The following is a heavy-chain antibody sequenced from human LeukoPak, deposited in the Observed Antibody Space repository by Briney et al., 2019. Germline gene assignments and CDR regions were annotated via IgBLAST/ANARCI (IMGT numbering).Heavy chain of an antibody. CDR1: GGSFSGYY. D-gene: IGHD4-17*01. CDR3: AREAYGGNSFAFDI. CDR2: INHSGST. J-gene: IGHJ3*02. Sequence: PSETLSLTCAVYGGSFSGYYWSWIRQPPGKGLEWIGEINHSGSTNYNPSLKSRVTISVDTSKNQFSLKLSSVTAADTAVYYCAREAYGGNSFAFDIWGQGTMVTVSS. V-gene: IGHV4-34*01.